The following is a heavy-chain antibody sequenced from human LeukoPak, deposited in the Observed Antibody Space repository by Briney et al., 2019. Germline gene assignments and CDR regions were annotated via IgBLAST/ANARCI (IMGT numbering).Heavy chain of an antibody. CDR3: ARDTQYYYDSSGYYSVFDY. CDR2: INPNSGGT. CDR1: GYTFTGYY. J-gene: IGHJ4*02. D-gene: IGHD3-22*01. Sequence: ASVTVSCKASGYTFTGYYMHWVRQAPGQGLEWMGWINPNSGGTNYAQKFQGRVTMTRDTSISTAYMELSRLRSDDTAVYYCARDTQYYYDSSGYYSVFDYWGQGTLVTVSS. V-gene: IGHV1-2*02.